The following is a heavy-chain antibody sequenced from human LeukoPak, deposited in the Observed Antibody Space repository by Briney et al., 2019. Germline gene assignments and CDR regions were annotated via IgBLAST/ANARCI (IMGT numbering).Heavy chain of an antibody. CDR2: ISSNGGST. D-gene: IGHD6-13*01. Sequence: GGSVRLSCEASGFAFSSYAMHWVRQAPGKGLEYVSAISSNGGSTYYANSVKGRFTISRDNSKNTLYLQMGSLRAEDMAVYYCARGRIAAQKGEFDYWGQGTLVTVSS. V-gene: IGHV3-64*01. CDR3: ARGRIAAQKGEFDY. J-gene: IGHJ4*02. CDR1: GFAFSSYA.